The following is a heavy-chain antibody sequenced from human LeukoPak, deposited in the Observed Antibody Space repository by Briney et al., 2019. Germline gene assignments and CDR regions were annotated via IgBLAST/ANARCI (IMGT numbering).Heavy chain of an antibody. D-gene: IGHD3-16*01. CDR2: ISDSGGST. CDR1: GFTFSSYG. Sequence: GTSLRLSCAPSGFTFSSYGMHWVRQAPRKGLEWVSGISDSGGSTYYADSVKGRFTISRDSSKNTLYLQMNSLRAEDSAVYYCARRGMPNEKDAFDMWGQGTMVTVSS. V-gene: IGHV3-23*01. CDR3: ARRGMPNEKDAFDM. J-gene: IGHJ3*02.